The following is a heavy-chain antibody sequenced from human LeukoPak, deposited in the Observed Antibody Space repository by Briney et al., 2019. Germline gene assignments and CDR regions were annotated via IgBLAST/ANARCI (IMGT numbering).Heavy chain of an antibody. V-gene: IGHV3-21*01. Sequence: GGSLRLSCAASGFTFSSYEMNWVRQAPGKGLEWVSSISSSSSYIYYADSVKGRFTISRDNAKNSLYLQMNSLRAEDTAVYYCARDRGAVATYNWFDPWGQGTLVTVSS. CDR3: ARDRGAVATYNWFDP. CDR1: GFTFSSYE. J-gene: IGHJ5*02. CDR2: ISSSSSYI. D-gene: IGHD4-11*01.